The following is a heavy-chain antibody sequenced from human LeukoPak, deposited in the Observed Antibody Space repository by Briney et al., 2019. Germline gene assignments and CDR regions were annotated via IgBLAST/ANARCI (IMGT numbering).Heavy chain of an antibody. Sequence: GGSLRLSCAASGFTFSNAWMSWVRQAPGKGLEWISRIKSKTDGGTTDYAARVKGRFTISRDDSKNTLYLHMNSLQTEDTAVYYCTTPNGGSYGGHYYYGLDVWGQGTTVTVS. D-gene: IGHD1-26*01. CDR2: IKSKTDGGTT. CDR1: GFTFSNAW. V-gene: IGHV3-15*01. J-gene: IGHJ6*02. CDR3: TTPNGGSYGGHYYYGLDV.